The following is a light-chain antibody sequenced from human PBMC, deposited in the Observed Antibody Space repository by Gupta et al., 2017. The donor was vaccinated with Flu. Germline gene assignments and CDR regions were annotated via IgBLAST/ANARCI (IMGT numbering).Light chain of an antibody. CDR3: QQVNSYPYT. CDR1: LGISSY. Sequence: GDRVTIACRASLGISSYFAWYLQKPGEAPNLLIYAASTLQSGVPSRFSGSKSGRDFTLTISSLRPEDFATYYCQQVNSYPYTFGQGTKLEIK. V-gene: IGKV1-9*01. J-gene: IGKJ2*01. CDR2: AAS.